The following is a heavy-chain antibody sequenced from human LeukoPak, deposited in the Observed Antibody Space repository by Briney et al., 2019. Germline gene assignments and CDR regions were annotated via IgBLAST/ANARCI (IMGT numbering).Heavy chain of an antibody. CDR3: ARDGVVVVPAAINALVLYYYYYMDV. D-gene: IGHD2-2*02. CDR2: ISSNGGST. CDR1: GFTFSSYA. J-gene: IGHJ6*03. V-gene: IGHV3-64*01. Sequence: PGGSLRLSCAASGFTFSSYAMHWVRQAPGKGLEYVSAISSNGGSTYYANSVKGRFTISRDNSKNTLYLQMGSLRAEDMAVYYCARDGVVVVPAAINALVLYYYYYMDVWGKGTTVTVSS.